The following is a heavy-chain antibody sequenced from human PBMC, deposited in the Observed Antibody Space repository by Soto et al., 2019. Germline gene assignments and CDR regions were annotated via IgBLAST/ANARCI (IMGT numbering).Heavy chain of an antibody. D-gene: IGHD6-6*01. CDR2: ISSSSSYI. Sequence: EVQLVESGGGLVKPGGSLRLSCAASGFTFSSYSMNWVRQAPGKGLEWVSSISSSSSYIYYADSVKGRFTISRDNAKNYPYLQMNSLRAEDTAVYYCARDLYSSSARYFDYWGQGTLVTVSS. CDR1: GFTFSSYS. V-gene: IGHV3-21*01. CDR3: ARDLYSSSARYFDY. J-gene: IGHJ4*02.